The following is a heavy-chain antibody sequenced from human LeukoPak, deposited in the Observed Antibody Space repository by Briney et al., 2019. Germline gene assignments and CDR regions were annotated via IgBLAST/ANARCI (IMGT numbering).Heavy chain of an antibody. D-gene: IGHD2-15*01. CDR3: AKNGDRGAYCSGGTCYPYYYYYMDV. Sequence: GGSLRLTCAASGFTFTNYGMSWVRQAPGRGLEWVSAISTTGGTTSYADSVRGRFTISRDNSRNTLYLQMNSLRAEDTAIYYCAKNGDRGAYCSGGTCYPYYYYYMDVWGKGTTVTISS. J-gene: IGHJ6*03. CDR2: ISTTGGTT. CDR1: GFTFTNYG. V-gene: IGHV3-23*01.